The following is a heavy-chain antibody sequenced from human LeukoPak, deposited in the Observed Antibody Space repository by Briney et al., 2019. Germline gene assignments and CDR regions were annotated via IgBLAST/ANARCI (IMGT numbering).Heavy chain of an antibody. D-gene: IGHD6-19*01. CDR1: GFAFSSYA. CDR3: AKEQESLLIAGGYSSGCYDY. J-gene: IGHJ4*02. V-gene: IGHV3-23*01. Sequence: GGSLRLSCAASGFAFSSYAMSWVRQAPGKGLEWVSGLSASGGITYYADSVKGRFTISRDNSKNTLYLQMNSLRAEDTAVYYCAKEQESLLIAGGYSSGCYDYWGQGTLVTVSS. CDR2: LSASGGIT.